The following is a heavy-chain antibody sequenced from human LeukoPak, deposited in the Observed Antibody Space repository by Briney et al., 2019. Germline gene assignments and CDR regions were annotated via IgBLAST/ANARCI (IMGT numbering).Heavy chain of an antibody. CDR3: TRFRGSGSSTLYSFDY. V-gene: IGHV3-23*01. CDR1: QFTFNNNA. CDR2: LSGDSSSI. Sequence: GGSLRLSCAASQFTFNNNALSWVRQAPGKGLEWVSGLSGDSSSIYYAASVKGRFTISRDNSKNMLYLQMNSLRAEDTAVYYCTRFRGSGSSTLYSFDYWGQGSLVTVAP. J-gene: IGHJ4*02. D-gene: IGHD3-10*01.